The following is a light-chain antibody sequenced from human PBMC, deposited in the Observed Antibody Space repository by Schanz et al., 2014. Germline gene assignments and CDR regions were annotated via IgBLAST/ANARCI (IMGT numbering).Light chain of an antibody. V-gene: IGKV1-5*01. CDR3: HYSSSSWT. J-gene: IGKJ1*01. CDR2: DAS. Sequence: DIQMTQSPSTLSASVGDRVTITCRATQSLSTWLAWYQQKPGKAPELLIYDASSLDTGVPSRFIGTGSGTEFTLTISSLQPDDFATYYCHYSSSSWTFGQGTKVEIK. CDR1: QSLSTW.